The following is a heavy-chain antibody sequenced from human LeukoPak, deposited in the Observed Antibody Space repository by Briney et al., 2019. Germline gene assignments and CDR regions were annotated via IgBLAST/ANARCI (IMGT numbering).Heavy chain of an antibody. CDR1: GGSISSSSYY. V-gene: IGHV4-39*01. D-gene: IGHD3-9*01. Sequence: SVTLSLTCTVSGGSISSSSYYWGWLRQPPGKGLEWIGSIYYSGSTYYNPSLKSRVTISVDTSKNQFPLKLSSVTAADTAVYYCARLVLKSRLFDPWGQGNLVTVSS. J-gene: IGHJ5*02. CDR2: IYYSGST. CDR3: ARLVLKSRLFDP.